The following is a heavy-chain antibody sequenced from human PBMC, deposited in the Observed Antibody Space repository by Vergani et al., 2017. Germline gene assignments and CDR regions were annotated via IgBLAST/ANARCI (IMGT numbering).Heavy chain of an antibody. D-gene: IGHD2-21*02. CDR3: ACKMQEEVVTAIPWHYGMDV. J-gene: IGHJ6*02. Sequence: QVQLVQSGAEVKKPGSSVKVSCTASGGTFSSYAISWVRQAPGQGLEWMGGIIPIFGTANYAQKFQGRVTITADESTSTAYMELSSLRSEDTAVYYCACKMQEEVVTAIPWHYGMDVWGQGTTVTVSS. CDR2: IIPIFGTA. V-gene: IGHV1-69*12. CDR1: GGTFSSYA.